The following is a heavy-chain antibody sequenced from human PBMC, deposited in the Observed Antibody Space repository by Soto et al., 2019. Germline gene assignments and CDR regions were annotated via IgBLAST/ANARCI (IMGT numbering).Heavy chain of an antibody. J-gene: IGHJ4*02. CDR1: GFIFSSHW. CDR2: IGPDGSNM. Sequence: EVQLVESGGGLVQPGGSLRLSCAASGFIFSSHWMHWVRQAPGKGLVWVSHIGPDGSNMRDVDSVQGRFTIYRDNARNTLYLQMNLLRDEDTAVYYCVRHNTWPYDYWGQGLLVTVSS. V-gene: IGHV3-74*01. CDR3: VRHNTWPYDY. D-gene: IGHD1-1*01.